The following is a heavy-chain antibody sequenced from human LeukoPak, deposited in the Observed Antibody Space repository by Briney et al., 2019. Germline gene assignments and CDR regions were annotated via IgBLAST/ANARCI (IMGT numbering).Heavy chain of an antibody. V-gene: IGHV1-69*05. CDR3: ARGGRGSSGYPPRYYFDY. CDR1: GGTFSSYA. Sequence: ASVKVSCKASGGTFSSYAISWVRQAPGQGLEWMGGIIPIFGTANYAQKFQGRVTITTDESTSTAYMELSSLRSEDTAVYYCARGGRGSSGYPPRYYFDYWGQGTLVTVSS. CDR2: IIPIFGTA. J-gene: IGHJ4*02. D-gene: IGHD3-22*01.